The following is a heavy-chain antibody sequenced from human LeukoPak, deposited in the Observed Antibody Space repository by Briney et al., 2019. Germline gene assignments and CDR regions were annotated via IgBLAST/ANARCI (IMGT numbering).Heavy chain of an antibody. CDR2: INPSGGST. V-gene: IGHV1-46*01. Sequence: ASVKVSCKASGYTFTSYYMHWVRQAPGQGLEWMGIINPSGGSTSYAQKFQGRVTMTRDTSTSTVYMELSSLRSEDTAVYYCARARGNTIFGVVIRYGMDVWGQGTTVTVSS. D-gene: IGHD3-3*01. J-gene: IGHJ6*02. CDR3: ARARGNTIFGVVIRYGMDV. CDR1: GYTFTSYY.